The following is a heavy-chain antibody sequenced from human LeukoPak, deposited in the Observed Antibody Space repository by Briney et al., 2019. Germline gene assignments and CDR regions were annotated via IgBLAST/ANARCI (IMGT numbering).Heavy chain of an antibody. V-gene: IGHV4-39*07. D-gene: IGHD3-10*01. Sequence: SETLSLTCTVSGGSISSYYWGWIRQPPGKGLEWIGSIYYSGSTYYNPSLKSRVTISVDTSKNQFSLKLSSVTAADTAVYYCARGSRGVRWGQGTLVTVSS. CDR3: ARGSRGVR. CDR1: GGSISSYY. J-gene: IGHJ4*02. CDR2: IYYSGST.